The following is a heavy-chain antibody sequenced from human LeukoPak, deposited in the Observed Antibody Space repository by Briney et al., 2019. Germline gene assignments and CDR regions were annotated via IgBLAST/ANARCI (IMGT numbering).Heavy chain of an antibody. V-gene: IGHV3-30*04. CDR2: ISYDGSNK. CDR1: GFTFSSYA. J-gene: IGHJ4*02. Sequence: GRSLRLSCAASGFTFSSYAMHWVRQAPGKGLEWVAVISYDGSNKYYADSVKGRFTISRDNSKNTLYLQMNSLRAEDTAVYYCAKDRDYDSSGYYDYWGQGTLVTVSS. D-gene: IGHD3-22*01. CDR3: AKDRDYDSSGYYDY.